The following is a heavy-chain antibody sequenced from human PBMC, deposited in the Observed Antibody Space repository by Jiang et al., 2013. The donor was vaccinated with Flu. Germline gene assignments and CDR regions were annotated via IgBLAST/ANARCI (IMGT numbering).Heavy chain of an antibody. CDR1: GYTFTGNY. CDR3: ARITEPYYYDSSVGAFDI. Sequence: SGYTFTGNYIHWVRQAPGQGLEWMGWINPNSGDTKYAQKFQGRVTMTRDTSISTAYMELSSLISDDTAVYYCARITEPYYYDSSVGAFDIWGQGTMVTVSS. D-gene: IGHD3-22*01. V-gene: IGHV1-2*02. J-gene: IGHJ3*02. CDR2: INPNSGDT.